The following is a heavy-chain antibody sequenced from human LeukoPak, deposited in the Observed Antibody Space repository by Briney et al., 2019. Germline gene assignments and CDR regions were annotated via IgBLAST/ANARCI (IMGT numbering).Heavy chain of an antibody. CDR1: GYTFTGYY. Sequence: ASVKVSCKASGYTFTGYYIHWVRQAPGQGLEWMGRINPNGGGTNYAQKFQGRVTMTTDTSTSTAYMELRSLRFDDTAVHYCARDPSNTSGRYTYFDYWGQGTLVTVSS. J-gene: IGHJ4*02. CDR3: ARDPSNTSGRYTYFDY. D-gene: IGHD3-16*02. V-gene: IGHV1-2*06. CDR2: INPNGGGT.